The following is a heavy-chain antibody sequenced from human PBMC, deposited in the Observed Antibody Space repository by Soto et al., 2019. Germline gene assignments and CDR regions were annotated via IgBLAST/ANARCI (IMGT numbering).Heavy chain of an antibody. CDR2: IYYSGST. V-gene: IGHV4-30-4*01. CDR3: ARDRRTGYGGYYGMDV. CDR1: GGSISSGDYY. D-gene: IGHD5-12*01. Sequence: SETLSLTCTVSGGSISSGDYYWSWIRQPPGKGLEWIGYIYYSGSTYYNPSLKSRVTISVDTSKNQFSLKLSSVTAADTAVYYCARDRRTGYGGYYGMDVWGQGTTVTVSS. J-gene: IGHJ6*02.